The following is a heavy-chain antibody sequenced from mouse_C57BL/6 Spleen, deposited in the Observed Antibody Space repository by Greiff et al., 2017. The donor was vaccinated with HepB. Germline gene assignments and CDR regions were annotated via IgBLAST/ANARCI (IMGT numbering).Heavy chain of an antibody. CDR2: IRNKANGYTT. CDR1: GFTFTDYY. D-gene: IGHD1-1*01. V-gene: IGHV7-3*01. CDR3: ARCRGSSSWFAY. J-gene: IGHJ3*01. Sequence: EVMLMESGGGLVQPGGSLSLSCAASGFTFTDYYMSWVRQPPGKALEWLGFIRNKANGYTTEYSASVKGRFTISRDNSQSILYLQMNALRAEDSATYYCARCRGSSSWFAYWGQGTLVTVSA.